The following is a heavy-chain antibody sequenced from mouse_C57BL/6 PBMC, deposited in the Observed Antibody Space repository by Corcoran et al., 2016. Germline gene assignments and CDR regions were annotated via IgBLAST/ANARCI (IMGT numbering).Heavy chain of an antibody. J-gene: IGHJ3*01. Sequence: EVQLQQSGPELVKPGASVKISCKASGYTFTDYYMNWVKQSHGKSLEWIGDINPNNGGTSYNQKFKGKATLTVDKSSSTAYMELRSLTSEDSAVYYCARPYYYGSRGGFAYWGQGTLVTVSA. CDR2: INPNNGGT. V-gene: IGHV1-26*01. CDR3: ARPYYYGSRGGFAY. D-gene: IGHD1-1*01. CDR1: GYTFTDYY.